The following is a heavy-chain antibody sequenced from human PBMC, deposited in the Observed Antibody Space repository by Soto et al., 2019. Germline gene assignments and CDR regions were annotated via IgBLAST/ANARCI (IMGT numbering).Heavy chain of an antibody. CDR2: MNPNSGNT. J-gene: IGHJ5*02. CDR1: GYTFTSYD. Sequence: GASVKVSCKASGYTFTSYDINWVRQATGQGLEWMGWMNPNSGNTGYAQKFQGRVTMTWDTSITTAYMELSSLRSEDTAVYFCARGIKYGAYSRWFDPWGQGTLVTVSS. V-gene: IGHV1-8*01. CDR3: ARGIKYGAYSRWFDP. D-gene: IGHD4-17*01.